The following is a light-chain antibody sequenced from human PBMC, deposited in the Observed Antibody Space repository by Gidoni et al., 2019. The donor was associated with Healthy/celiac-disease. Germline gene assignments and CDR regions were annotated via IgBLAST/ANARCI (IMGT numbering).Light chain of an antibody. J-gene: IGKJ4*01. V-gene: IGKV1-39*01. Sequence: DIQMTQSPSSLSASVGDRVTITCRASQSISSYLNWYQQKPGKAPKLLIYAASSLQGGVPSRFSGSGSGTDFTLTISSLQPEDFATYYCQQSYSTPTTFXGXTKVEIK. CDR2: AAS. CDR3: QQSYSTPTT. CDR1: QSISSY.